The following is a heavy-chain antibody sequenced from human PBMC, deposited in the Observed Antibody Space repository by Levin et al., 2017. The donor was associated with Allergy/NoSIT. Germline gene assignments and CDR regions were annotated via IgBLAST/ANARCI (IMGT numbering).Heavy chain of an antibody. J-gene: IGHJ4*02. CDR2: IWYDGSNK. D-gene: IGHD2-8*01. CDR1: GFTFSSYG. Sequence: AGGSLRLSCAASGFTFSSYGMHWVRQAPGKGLEWVAVIWYDGSNKYYADSVKGRFTISRDNSKNTLYLQMNSLRAEDTAVYYCARDAIRGRMLSGFDYWGQGTLVTVSS. V-gene: IGHV3-33*01. CDR3: ARDAIRGRMLSGFDY.